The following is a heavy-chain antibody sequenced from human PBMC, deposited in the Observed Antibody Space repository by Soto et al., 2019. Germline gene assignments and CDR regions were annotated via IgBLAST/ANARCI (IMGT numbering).Heavy chain of an antibody. CDR2: ISYDGSNK. CDR3: ARENYDILNGYYPSYYFDY. Sequence: QVQLVESGGGVVQPGRSLRLSCAASGFTFSSYAMHWVRQAPGKGLEWVAVISYDGSNKYYADSVKGRFTISRDNSKNTLYLQMNSLRAEDTAVYYCARENYDILNGYYPSYYFDYWGQGTLVTVSS. J-gene: IGHJ4*02. V-gene: IGHV3-30-3*01. D-gene: IGHD3-9*01. CDR1: GFTFSSYA.